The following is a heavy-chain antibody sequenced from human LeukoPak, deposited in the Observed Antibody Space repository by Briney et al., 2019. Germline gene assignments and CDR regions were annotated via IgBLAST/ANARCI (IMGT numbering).Heavy chain of an antibody. CDR3: ANMVPARPRDAFDI. Sequence: PGGSLRLSCAASGFTFDDYAMHWVRQAPGKGLEWVSALSGSGGSTYYADSVKGRFTISRDNSKNTLYLQMNSLRAEDTAVYYCANMVPARPRDAFDIWGQGTMVTVSS. D-gene: IGHD6-6*01. CDR1: GFTFDDYA. V-gene: IGHV3-23*01. CDR2: LSGSGGST. J-gene: IGHJ3*02.